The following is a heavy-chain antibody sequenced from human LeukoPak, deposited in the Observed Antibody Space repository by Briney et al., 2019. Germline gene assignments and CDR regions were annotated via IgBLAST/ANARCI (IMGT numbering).Heavy chain of an antibody. CDR2: IIPILGIA. J-gene: IGHJ3*02. Sequence: SVKVSCKASGGTFSSYAISWVRQAPGQGLEWMGRIIPILGIANYAQKFQGRVTITADKSTSTAYMELSSLRSEDTAVYYCARDGDYYDSSGADAFDIWGQGTMVTVSS. CDR1: GGTFSSYA. V-gene: IGHV1-69*04. CDR3: ARDGDYYDSSGADAFDI. D-gene: IGHD3-22*01.